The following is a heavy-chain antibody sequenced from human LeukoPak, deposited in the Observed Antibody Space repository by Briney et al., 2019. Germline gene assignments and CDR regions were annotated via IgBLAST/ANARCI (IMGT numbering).Heavy chain of an antibody. J-gene: IGHJ4*02. CDR3: ARGPGSSSYYFDY. D-gene: IGHD6-13*01. CDR2: ISSSGSTI. CDR1: GFTFSSYE. V-gene: IGHV3-48*03. Sequence: GGSLRLSCAASGFTFSSYEMNWVRQAPGKGLEWVSYISSSGSTIYYADSVKGRFTISRDNSKNTLYLQMNSLRAEDTAVYYCARGPGSSSYYFDYWGQGTLVTVSS.